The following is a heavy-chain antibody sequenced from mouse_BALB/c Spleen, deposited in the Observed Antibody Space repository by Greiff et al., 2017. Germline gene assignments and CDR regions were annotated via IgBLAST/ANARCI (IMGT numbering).Heavy chain of an antibody. V-gene: IGHV10-1*02. J-gene: IGHJ4*01. CDR1: GFTFNTYA. D-gene: IGHD2-4*01. CDR2: IRSKSNNYAT. Sequence: EVLLVESGGGLVQPKASLKLSCAAFGFTFNTYAMHWVRQAPGKGLEWVARIRSKSNNYATYYDDSVKDRFTISRDDSQSILYLQMNNLKTEDTAMYYCVRHGLHYSMDYWGQGTSVTVSS. CDR3: VRHGLHYSMDY.